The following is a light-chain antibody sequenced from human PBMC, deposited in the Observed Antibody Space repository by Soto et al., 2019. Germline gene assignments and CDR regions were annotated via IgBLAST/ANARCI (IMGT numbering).Light chain of an antibody. V-gene: IGKV3-11*01. Sequence: EVVLTQSPATLSLSPGERATLXXRASQSVNRYLAWYQQKPGQAPRLIXYDTSNRATGIPARFSGSGSGTDFTLTISSLEPEDFAVYYCQQREHWPPITFGQGTRLEIK. J-gene: IGKJ5*01. CDR2: DTS. CDR1: QSVNRY. CDR3: QQREHWPPIT.